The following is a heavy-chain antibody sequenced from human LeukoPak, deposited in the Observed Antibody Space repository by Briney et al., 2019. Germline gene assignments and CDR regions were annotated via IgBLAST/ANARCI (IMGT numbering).Heavy chain of an antibody. Sequence: GESLKISCEGSGYSFPSYWIGWARQMPGKGLEWMAIIFPGNSDTRYSPSFQGQVTTSVDKSISTAYLQWGGLKASDSAMYYCVRHNNYALDYWGQGTLVTVSS. CDR3: VRHNNYALDY. CDR1: GYSFPSYW. J-gene: IGHJ4*02. D-gene: IGHD5-18*01. V-gene: IGHV5-51*01. CDR2: IFPGNSDT.